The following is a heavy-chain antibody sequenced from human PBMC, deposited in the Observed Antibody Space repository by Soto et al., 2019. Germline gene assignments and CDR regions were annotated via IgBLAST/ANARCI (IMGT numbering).Heavy chain of an antibody. CDR1: GYTFTSYG. Sequence: QVQLVQSGPEVKKPGASVKVSCKTSGYTFTSYGISWVRQAPGQGLEWMGWITANNVNTNYAQKFQGRVTMTTDTSTDTAYMELRSLRSDDTAVYYCARDMGGYYFEPNDYWGQGTLVTVSS. CDR2: ITANNVNT. D-gene: IGHD3-22*01. CDR3: ARDMGGYYFEPNDY. V-gene: IGHV1-18*01. J-gene: IGHJ4*02.